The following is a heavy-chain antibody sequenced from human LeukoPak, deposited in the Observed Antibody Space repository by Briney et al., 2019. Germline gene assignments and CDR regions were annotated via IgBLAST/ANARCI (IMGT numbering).Heavy chain of an antibody. V-gene: IGHV1-46*01. D-gene: IGHD3-22*01. CDR3: ARVPAYYDSSGYSKTFDY. J-gene: IGHJ4*02. Sequence: ASVKVSCKASGYTFTSYYMHWVRQAPGQGLEWMGIINPSGGSTSYAQKFQGRVTMTRDMSTSTVYMELSGLRSEDTAVYYCARVPAYYDSSGYSKTFDYWGQGTLVTVSS. CDR2: INPSGGST. CDR1: GYTFTSYY.